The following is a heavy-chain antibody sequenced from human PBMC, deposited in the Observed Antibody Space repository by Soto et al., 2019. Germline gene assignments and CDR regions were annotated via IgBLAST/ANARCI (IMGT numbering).Heavy chain of an antibody. CDR1: GFTFSSYG. D-gene: IGHD3-10*01. CDR2: ISYDGSNK. V-gene: IGHV3-30*18. Sequence: PGGSLRLSCAASGFTFSSYGMHWVRQAPGKGLEWVAVISYDGSNKYYADSVKGRFTISRDNSKSTLYLQVNSLRAEDTAVYYCAKAPNTMVSLDIWGQGTMVTVSS. CDR3: AKAPNTMVSLDI. J-gene: IGHJ3*02.